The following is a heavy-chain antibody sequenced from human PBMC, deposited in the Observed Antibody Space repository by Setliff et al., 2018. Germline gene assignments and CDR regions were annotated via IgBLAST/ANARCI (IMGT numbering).Heavy chain of an antibody. V-gene: IGHV1-2*06. CDR3: AKQGYSDSLYAFDV. Sequence: GASVKVSCKTSGYTFTAYYIYWVRQAPGHGPELMGRIHPNTGSTNYLQDFQGRVTITRDTSIYTVYMELTGLTSGDTAVYYCAKQGYSDSLYAFDVWGQGTVVTVSS. J-gene: IGHJ3*01. D-gene: IGHD3-16*02. CDR1: GYTFTAYY. CDR2: IHPNTGST.